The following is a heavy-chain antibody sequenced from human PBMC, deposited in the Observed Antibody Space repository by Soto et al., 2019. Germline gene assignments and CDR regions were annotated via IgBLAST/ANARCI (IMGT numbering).Heavy chain of an antibody. V-gene: IGHV4-39*01. CDR2: VYYNENT. Sequence: XETLSLTCSVYGCSISSFTYYWGWIRQHPGKGLEWIGTVYYNENTYYNPSLKRRVTITVDTAKIQFSLNLRSVTAADTAMYFCARRERYQGSPGWFDPWGPGTLVTVSS. D-gene: IGHD1-1*01. CDR1: GCSISSFTYY. CDR3: ARRERYQGSPGWFDP. J-gene: IGHJ5*02.